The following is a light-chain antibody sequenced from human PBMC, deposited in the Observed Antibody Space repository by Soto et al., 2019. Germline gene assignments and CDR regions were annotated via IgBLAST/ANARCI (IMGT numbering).Light chain of an antibody. V-gene: IGKV3D-15*01. J-gene: IGKJ1*01. Sequence: IMVTHSTATLSVSAGERATLSCRARQSVRSNLAWYQQKPGQAPRLLIYDASTRATGIPARFSGSGSGTDFTLTISRLEPEDFAVYYCQQYNNWPPWTFGQGTKVDIK. CDR1: QSVRSN. CDR3: QQYNNWPPWT. CDR2: DAS.